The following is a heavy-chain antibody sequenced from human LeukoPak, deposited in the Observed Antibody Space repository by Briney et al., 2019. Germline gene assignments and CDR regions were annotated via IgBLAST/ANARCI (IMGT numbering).Heavy chain of an antibody. V-gene: IGHV4-59*08. CDR2: IYYSGST. J-gene: IGHJ3*02. CDR3: ARHAGGRRWPRPEDAFDI. CDR1: GGSISSYY. D-gene: IGHD4-23*01. Sequence: SETLSLTCTVSGGSISSYYWSWIRQPQGKGLEWIGYIYYSGSTNYNPSLKSRVTISVDTSKNQFSLKLSSVTAADTAVYYCARHAGGRRWPRPEDAFDIWGQGTMVTVSS.